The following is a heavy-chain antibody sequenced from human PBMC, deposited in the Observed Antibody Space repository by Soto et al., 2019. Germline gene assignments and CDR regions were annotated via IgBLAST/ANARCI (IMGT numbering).Heavy chain of an antibody. CDR1: GGTITSYD. Sequence: SVQVSCKAYGGTITSYDNSWVRQATGQGQEWMGGIIPIFGTTNYAQKFQGRVTITADESTSTAYMELSSLRSEDTAVYYCARGVRNYYDSSGQPARYFDYWGQGTLVTVSS. D-gene: IGHD3-22*01. CDR3: ARGVRNYYDSSGQPARYFDY. V-gene: IGHV1-69*13. J-gene: IGHJ4*02. CDR2: IIPIFGTT.